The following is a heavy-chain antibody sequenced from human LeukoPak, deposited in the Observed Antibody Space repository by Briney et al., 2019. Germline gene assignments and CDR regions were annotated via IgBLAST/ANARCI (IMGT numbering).Heavy chain of an antibody. CDR2: IKQDGSEK. D-gene: IGHD3-10*01. J-gene: IGHJ6*03. V-gene: IGHV3-7*01. Sequence: PGGSLRLSCAASGFTFSTYWMSWVRQTPGKWLEWVANIKQDGSEKYYVDSVKGRFTISRGNAKNSLYLQMNSLRAEDTAVYYCATYFGSETYYIPYNYHYMDVWGKGTTVTVSS. CDR3: ATYFGSETYYIPYNYHYMDV. CDR1: GFTFSTYW.